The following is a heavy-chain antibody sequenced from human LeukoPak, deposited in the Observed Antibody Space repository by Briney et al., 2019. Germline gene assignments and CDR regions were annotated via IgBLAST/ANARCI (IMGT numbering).Heavy chain of an antibody. D-gene: IGHD3-3*01. CDR3: AKWGPGYDFWSGVPH. CDR2: ISGSGGTT. J-gene: IGHJ4*02. V-gene: IGHV3-23*01. Sequence: GGSLRLSCAASGFTFRSYAMSWVRQAPGKGLEWVSAISGSGGTTYYADSVKGRFTISRDNSKNTLHLQMNSLRVEDTAVYYCAKWGPGYDFWSGVPHWGQGTLVTVSS. CDR1: GFTFRSYA.